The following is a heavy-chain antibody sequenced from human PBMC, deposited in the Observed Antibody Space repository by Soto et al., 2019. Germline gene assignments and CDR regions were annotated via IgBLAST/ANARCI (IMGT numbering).Heavy chain of an antibody. CDR2: ISWNSGSI. CDR1: GFTFDDYA. V-gene: IGHV3-9*01. Sequence: EVQLVESGGGLVQPGRSLRLSCAASGFTFDDYAMHWVRQAPGKGLEWVSGISWNSGSIGYADSVKGRFTIHRDNAKNSLYLQMNNPRDEDTALYYCGKDMGDYGDYHDAFDIWGQGTMVTVSS. J-gene: IGHJ3*02. CDR3: GKDMGDYGDYHDAFDI. D-gene: IGHD4-17*01.